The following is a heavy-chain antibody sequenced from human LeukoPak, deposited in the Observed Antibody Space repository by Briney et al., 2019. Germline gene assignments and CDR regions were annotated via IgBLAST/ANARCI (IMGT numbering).Heavy chain of an antibody. D-gene: IGHD3-16*01. V-gene: IGHV3-74*01. CDR1: GFTFSNHW. J-gene: IGHJ4*02. Sequence: GGSLRLSCVASGFTFSNHWMYWVRQTPEKGLVWVSRIYNDGSKTTYADSVKGRFTISRDNAKNTVYLQMNSLRAEDTAVYYCARDGAYTIDYWGQGTLVTVSS. CDR2: IYNDGSKT. CDR3: ARDGAYTIDY.